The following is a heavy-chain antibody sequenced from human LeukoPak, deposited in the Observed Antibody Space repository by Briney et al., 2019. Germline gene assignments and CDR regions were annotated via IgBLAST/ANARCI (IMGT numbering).Heavy chain of an antibody. V-gene: IGHV5-51*01. CDR2: IYPDDSDT. D-gene: IGHD5-24*01. Sequence: GESLKISCKGSGYSFTSYWIGWVRQMPGKGLEWMGIIYPDDSDTRYSPSFQGQVNISADKSISTAYLQWSSLKASDIAMYYCARGRDGYNYFDAFDIWGQGTMVTVSS. CDR1: GYSFTSYW. CDR3: ARGRDGYNYFDAFDI. J-gene: IGHJ3*02.